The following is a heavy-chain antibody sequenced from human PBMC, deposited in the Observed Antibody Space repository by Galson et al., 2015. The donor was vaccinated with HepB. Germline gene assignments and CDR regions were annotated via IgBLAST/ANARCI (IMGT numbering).Heavy chain of an antibody. CDR2: ISGYNGNT. V-gene: IGHV1-18*01. Sequence: SVKVSCKASGYSFTSYGISWVRQAPGQGLEWMGWISGYNGNTNYAHKLQGRVTMTTDTSRTTAYMVLRSLRSDDTAVYYCARGALVAVVGATQNNWFDPWGQGTLVTVSS. J-gene: IGHJ5*02. CDR1: GYSFTSYG. CDR3: ARGALVAVVGATQNNWFDP. D-gene: IGHD2-15*01.